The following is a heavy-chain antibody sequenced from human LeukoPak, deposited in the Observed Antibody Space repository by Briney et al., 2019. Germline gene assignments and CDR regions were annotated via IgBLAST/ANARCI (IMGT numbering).Heavy chain of an antibody. Sequence: ASVKVSCKASGYTFNTYGITWVRQAPGQGLEWMGWISPYNGNTNYAQKFQGRVTLTTDTSTSTAYMELRSLRSDDTAVYYCARGPHESSGYPDDWGQGTLVTVSS. CDR3: ARGPHESSGYPDD. J-gene: IGHJ4*02. CDR1: GYTFNTYG. D-gene: IGHD3-22*01. V-gene: IGHV1-18*01. CDR2: ISPYNGNT.